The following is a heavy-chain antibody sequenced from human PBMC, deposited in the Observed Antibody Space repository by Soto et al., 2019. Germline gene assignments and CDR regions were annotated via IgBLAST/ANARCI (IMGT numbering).Heavy chain of an antibody. CDR3: ARAGVYDSLIDH. J-gene: IGHJ4*02. Sequence: EVQLVETGGGLIQPGGSLRLSCAASGFTVTNNFMSWVRQAPGKGLEWVSVIYSSGTSYYGDSVQGRFTISRDRSKNTVYLQMNSLRAEDTAVYYCARAGVYDSLIDHWGPGTLVTVSS. CDR1: GFTVTNNF. CDR2: IYSSGTS. V-gene: IGHV3-53*02. D-gene: IGHD5-12*01.